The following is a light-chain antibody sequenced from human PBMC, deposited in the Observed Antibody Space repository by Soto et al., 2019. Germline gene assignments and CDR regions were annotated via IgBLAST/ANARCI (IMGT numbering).Light chain of an antibody. CDR2: NNN. CDR1: SSNIGRNT. J-gene: IGLJ2*01. CDR3: AAWDSSLHAV. V-gene: IGLV1-44*01. Sequence: QSVLTQPPSGSGTPGQRVTIYGSGDSSNIGRNTVNWYQHLPGTAPKLLIYNNNQRPSGIPDRFSGSKSGTSASLAISGLQSEDEADYYCAAWDSSLHAVFGGGTKLTVL.